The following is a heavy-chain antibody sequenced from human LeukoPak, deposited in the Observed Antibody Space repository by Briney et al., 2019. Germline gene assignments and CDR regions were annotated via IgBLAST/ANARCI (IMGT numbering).Heavy chain of an antibody. CDR2: ISCSGSTT. CDR1: GVTFSSYS. V-gene: IGHV3-23*01. J-gene: IGHJ4*02. Sequence: GGSPCLSCAASGVTFSSYSMTWVRQAPGKWLEWVSGISCSGSTTYYTDSMKGRSTISRDNSKNTLYLQMDCLRAAEPAVSYCAKIYGISYFDYWGQGTLVTVSS. CDR3: AKIYGISYFDY. D-gene: IGHD4-17*01.